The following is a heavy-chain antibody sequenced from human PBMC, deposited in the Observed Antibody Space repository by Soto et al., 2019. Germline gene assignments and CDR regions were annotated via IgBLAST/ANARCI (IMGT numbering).Heavy chain of an antibody. CDR1: GYPVTAYY. J-gene: IGHJ3*02. D-gene: IGHD3-3*01. Sequence: QLHLVQSGAVVKKPGASVTVSCSASGYPVTAYYMHWVRQAPGRGLEWMGGINPANGAAKYTQTFAGRVTMTGDTSTSTVVMELCCLTSEDTAVFYCARGGGVGVAGSAAFDMWGQGTLVTVSS. CDR3: ARGGGVGVAGSAAFDM. CDR2: INPANGAA. V-gene: IGHV1-2*02.